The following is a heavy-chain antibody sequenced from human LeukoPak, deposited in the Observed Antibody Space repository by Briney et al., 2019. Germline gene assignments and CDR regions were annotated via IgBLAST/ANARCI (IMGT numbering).Heavy chain of an antibody. V-gene: IGHV3-23*01. CDR3: AKDAAGPEY. D-gene: IGHD6-13*01. CDR1: GLTFSSYS. Sequence: GGSLRLSCVVSGLTFSSYSMTWVRQAPGKGLEWVSGISASGGETWYPDSVRGRFTISRDNSKNTLFLQMNSLRVEDTAIYYCAKDAAGPEYWGQGTLVTVSS. J-gene: IGHJ4*02. CDR2: ISASGGET.